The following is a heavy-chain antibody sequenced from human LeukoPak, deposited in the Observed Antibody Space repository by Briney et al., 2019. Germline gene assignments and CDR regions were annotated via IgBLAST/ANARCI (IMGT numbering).Heavy chain of an antibody. Sequence: GGSLRLSCAASGFTFSSYWMHWVRQAPGKGLVWVSRISSDGGNTVYADSVKGRFTISRDNANDTLYLQMDSPRGEDTAVYYCAREWELRGAYYMDVWGKGTTVTVSS. CDR1: GFTFSSYW. D-gene: IGHD1-26*01. V-gene: IGHV3-74*01. CDR3: AREWELRGAYYMDV. J-gene: IGHJ6*03. CDR2: ISSDGGNT.